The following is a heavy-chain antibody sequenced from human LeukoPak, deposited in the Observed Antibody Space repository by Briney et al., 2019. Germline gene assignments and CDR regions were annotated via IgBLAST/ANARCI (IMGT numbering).Heavy chain of an antibody. CDR1: GSSISSYH. CDR3: ARDGGEPRDYDFDY. CDR2: IYYSGST. Sequence: SETLSLTCTVSGSSISSYHWTWIRQPPGKGLEWIGSIYYSGSTYYNPSLKSRVTISVDTSKNQFSLKLSSVTAADTAVYYCARDGGEPRDYDFDYWGQGTLVTVSS. D-gene: IGHD4-17*01. J-gene: IGHJ4*02. V-gene: IGHV4-39*07.